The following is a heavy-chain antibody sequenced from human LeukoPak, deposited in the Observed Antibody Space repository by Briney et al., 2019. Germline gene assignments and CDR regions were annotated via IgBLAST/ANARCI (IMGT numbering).Heavy chain of an antibody. CDR3: ARVSVRDMRVGFDP. CDR2: IDFSGST. J-gene: IGHJ5*02. Sequence: SETLSLTCSVSGGSISSYYWSWIRQPPGKGLEWIGSIDFSGSTKYNPSLKSRVTISIDTSKNQFSLKLSSVTAADTAVYYCARVSVRDMRVGFDPWGQGTLVTVSS. V-gene: IGHV4-59*12. CDR1: GGSISSYY. D-gene: IGHD3-10*01.